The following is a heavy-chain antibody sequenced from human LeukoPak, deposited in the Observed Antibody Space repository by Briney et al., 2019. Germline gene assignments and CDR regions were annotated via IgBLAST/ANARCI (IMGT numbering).Heavy chain of an antibody. V-gene: IGHV3-48*03. D-gene: IGHD3-10*02. J-gene: IGHJ5*02. CDR2: ISSSGGTI. Sequence: GGFLRLSCIGSGFTFSHYEMNWVRQAPGKGLEWVSYISSSGGTIYYADSVKGRFTISRDNAKNSLYLQVNSLRAEDTAVYYCARADVGPFDPWGQGTLVTVSS. CDR1: GFTFSHYE. CDR3: ARADVGPFDP.